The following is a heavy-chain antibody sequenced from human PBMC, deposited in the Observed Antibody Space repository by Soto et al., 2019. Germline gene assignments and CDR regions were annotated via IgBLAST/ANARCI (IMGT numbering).Heavy chain of an antibody. CDR1: GFTFSSYA. CDR2: ISYDGSNK. V-gene: IGHV3-30-3*01. D-gene: IGHD2-2*01. Sequence: GGSLRLSCSASGFTFSSYAMHWVRQAPGKGLEWVAVISYDGSNKYYADSVKGRFTISRDNSKNTLYLQMNSLRAEDTAVYYCARGPSSLTRFDYWGQGTLVTVSS. CDR3: ARGPSSLTRFDY. J-gene: IGHJ4*02.